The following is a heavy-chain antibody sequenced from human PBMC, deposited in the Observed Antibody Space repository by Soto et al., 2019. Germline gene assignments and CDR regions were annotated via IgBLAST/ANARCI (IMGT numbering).Heavy chain of an antibody. J-gene: IGHJ3*01. CDR2: IHSDGSST. D-gene: IGHD1-26*01. CDR3: ARWDRGAFDH. V-gene: IGHV3-74*01. CDR1: GFTFSYYW. Sequence: EVQLVESGGGLVRPGGSLRLSCAASGFTFSYYWMHWVRQAPGKGLVWVSRIHSDGSSTTYADFVKGRFIISRDNARNTVDWQMNRVIVEDTAVYYCARWDRGAFDHWGQGTVVSVYS.